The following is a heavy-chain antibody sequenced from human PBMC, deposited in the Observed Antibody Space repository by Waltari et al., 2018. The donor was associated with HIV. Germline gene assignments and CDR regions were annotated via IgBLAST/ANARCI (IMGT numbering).Heavy chain of an antibody. CDR3: ARDSRGSTWSLNWFDP. J-gene: IGHJ5*02. Sequence: EVQLVESGGGRVKPGESLRPSCVTSGFIFTRYSLHWVRQAPGKGPEWVSSISSSGNFKHYADSVKGRFTISRDNAENSLYLQMNGLRAEDTAIYYCARDSRGSTWSLNWFDPWGQGTLVTVSS. D-gene: IGHD6-6*01. V-gene: IGHV3-21*02. CDR1: GFIFTRYS. CDR2: ISSSGNFK.